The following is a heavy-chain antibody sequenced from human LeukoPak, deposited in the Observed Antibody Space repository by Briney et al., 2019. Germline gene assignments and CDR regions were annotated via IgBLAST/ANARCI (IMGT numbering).Heavy chain of an antibody. J-gene: IGHJ4*02. Sequence: GGSLILSCAASGFPFSSYAMHWGRQAPGKGLEWVAVISYDGSNKYYADSVKGRFTVSRDNSKNTLYLQMNSLRAEDTAVYYCARAMVRGVMYGGFDYWGQGTLVTVSS. D-gene: IGHD3-10*01. CDR2: ISYDGSNK. CDR1: GFPFSSYA. CDR3: ARAMVRGVMYGGFDY. V-gene: IGHV3-30*04.